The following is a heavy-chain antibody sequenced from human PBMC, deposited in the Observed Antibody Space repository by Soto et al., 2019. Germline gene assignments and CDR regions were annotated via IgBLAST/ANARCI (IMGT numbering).Heavy chain of an antibody. D-gene: IGHD2-21*02. CDR2: INSDGSST. V-gene: IGHV3-74*01. J-gene: IGHJ2*01. CDR3: ARALSYTVVTRRYFDL. Sequence: EVQLVESGGGLVQPGGSLRLSCAASGFTFSSYWMHWVRQAPGKGLVWVSRINSDGSSTSYADSVKGRFTISRDNAKNRLYLQMNSLRAEDTAVYYCARALSYTVVTRRYFDLWGRGTLVTVSS. CDR1: GFTFSSYW.